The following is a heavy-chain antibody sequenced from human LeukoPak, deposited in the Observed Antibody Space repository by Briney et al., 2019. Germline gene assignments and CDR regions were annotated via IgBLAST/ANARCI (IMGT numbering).Heavy chain of an antibody. D-gene: IGHD6-13*01. CDR3: ARDLASKIAAAGMTRWFDP. Sequence: SETLSLTCTVSGYSISSGYYWGWIRQPPGKGLEWIGSIYHSGCTYYNPSLKSRATISVDTSKNQFSLKLSSVTAADTAVYYCARDLASKIAAAGMTRWFDPWGQGTLVTVSS. CDR1: GYSISSGYY. J-gene: IGHJ5*02. CDR2: IYHSGCT. V-gene: IGHV4-38-2*02.